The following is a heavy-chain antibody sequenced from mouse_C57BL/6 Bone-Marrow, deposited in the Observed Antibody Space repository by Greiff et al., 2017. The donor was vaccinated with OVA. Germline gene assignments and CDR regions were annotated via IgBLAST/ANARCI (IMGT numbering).Heavy chain of an antibody. V-gene: IGHV14-4*01. CDR2: IDPENGDT. CDR1: GFNIKDDY. J-gene: IGHJ2*01. CDR3: TTGSTMVTDY. Sequence: EVQLQQSGAELVRPGASVKLSCTASGFNIKDDYMHWVKQRPEQGLEWIGWIDPENGDTEYASKFQGKATITADTSSNTAYLQLSSLTSEDTAVYYCTTGSTMVTDYGGQGTTLTVSS. D-gene: IGHD2-2*01.